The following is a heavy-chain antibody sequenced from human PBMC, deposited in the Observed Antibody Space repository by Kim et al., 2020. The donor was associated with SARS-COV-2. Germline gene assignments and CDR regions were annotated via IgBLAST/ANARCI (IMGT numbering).Heavy chain of an antibody. D-gene: IGHD6-19*01. Sequence: ASVKVSCKASGYTFSSYDISWVRQAPGQGLEWMGWISSSRGHTSYAEDFQGRVTMTTDSSTNTAYMELRSLRSDDTATYFCTRERKSTGWYGFDFWCQGT. CDR3: TRERKSTGWYGFDF. J-gene: IGHJ4*02. CDR1: GYTFSSYD. CDR2: ISSSRGHT. V-gene: IGHV1-18*01.